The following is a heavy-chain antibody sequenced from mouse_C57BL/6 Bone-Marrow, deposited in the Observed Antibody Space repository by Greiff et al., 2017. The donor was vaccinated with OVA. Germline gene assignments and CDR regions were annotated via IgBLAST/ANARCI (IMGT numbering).Heavy chain of an antibody. CDR1: GFTFSDYY. CDR3: ARVNYGNYNGLAY. J-gene: IGHJ3*01. D-gene: IGHD2-1*01. Sequence: EVHLVESGGGLVQPGGSLKLSCAASGFTFSDYYMYWVRQTPEKRLEWVAYISNGGGSTYYPDTVKGRFTISRDNAKNTLYLQMSRLKSEDTAMYYCARVNYGNYNGLAYWGQGTLVTVSA. CDR2: ISNGGGST. V-gene: IGHV5-12*01.